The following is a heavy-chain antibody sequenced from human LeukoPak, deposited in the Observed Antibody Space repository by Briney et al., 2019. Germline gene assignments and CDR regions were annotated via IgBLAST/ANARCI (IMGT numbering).Heavy chain of an antibody. CDR3: AKGTDFWSGYVFDY. Sequence: GGSLRLSCAASGFTFSSYWMSWVRQAPGKGLEWVANIKQDGSEKYYADSVKGRFTISRDNSKNTLYLQMNSLRAEDTAVYYCAKGTDFWSGYVFDYWGQGTLVTVSS. D-gene: IGHD3-3*01. CDR1: GFTFSSYW. CDR2: IKQDGSEK. V-gene: IGHV3-7*01. J-gene: IGHJ4*02.